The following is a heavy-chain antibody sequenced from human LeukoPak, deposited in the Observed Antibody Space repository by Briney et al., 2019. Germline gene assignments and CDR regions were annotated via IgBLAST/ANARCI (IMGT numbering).Heavy chain of an antibody. Sequence: PGGSLRLSCAASGFTFSSYWMHWVRQAPGKGLEWVSAISGSGDSTYYGDSVKGRFTISRDNSKNTLYLQMNSLRAEDTAVYYCAKTRPLDSSSWSHGDYWGQGTLVTVSS. D-gene: IGHD6-13*01. CDR2: ISGSGDST. CDR3: AKTRPLDSSSWSHGDY. J-gene: IGHJ4*02. CDR1: GFTFSSYW. V-gene: IGHV3-23*01.